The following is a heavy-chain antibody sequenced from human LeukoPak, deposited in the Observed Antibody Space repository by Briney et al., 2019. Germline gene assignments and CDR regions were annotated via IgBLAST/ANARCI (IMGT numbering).Heavy chain of an antibody. D-gene: IGHD3-10*02. J-gene: IGHJ6*04. Sequence: GGSLRLSYAAAGFTFSSYEMNWVRQAPGKGLEWVSYISSSGSTIYYADSVKGRFTISRDNAKNSLYLQMNSLRAEDTAVYYCAELGITMIGGVWGKGTTVTISS. CDR3: AELGITMIGGV. CDR2: ISSSGSTI. CDR1: GFTFSSYE. V-gene: IGHV3-48*03.